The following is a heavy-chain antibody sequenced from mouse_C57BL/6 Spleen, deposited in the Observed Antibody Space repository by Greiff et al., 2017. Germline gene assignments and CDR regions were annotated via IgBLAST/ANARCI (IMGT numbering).Heavy chain of an antibody. V-gene: IGHV1-42*01. CDR3: ARATAQVFGD. J-gene: IGHJ2*01. D-gene: IGHD3-2*02. Sequence: VQLQQSGPELVKPGASVKISCKASGYSFTGYYMNWVKQSPEKSLEWIGEINPSTGGTTYNQKFKAKATLTVDKSSSTAYMQLKSLTSEDSAVFYCARATAQVFGDRGQGTTLTVSS. CDR1: GYSFTGYY. CDR2: INPSTGGT.